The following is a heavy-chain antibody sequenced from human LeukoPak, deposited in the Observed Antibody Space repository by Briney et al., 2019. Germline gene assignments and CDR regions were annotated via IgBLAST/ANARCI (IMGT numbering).Heavy chain of an antibody. CDR2: ISGTGNNK. D-gene: IGHD1-26*01. V-gene: IGHV3-11*04. J-gene: IGHJ4*02. CDR1: GFTFSHYY. Sequence: GGSLRLSCVTSGFTFSHYYMTWIRQAPGKGLEWVSYISGTGNNKYYADSMKGRFTISRDNAMNSLYLQMNSLRAEDTAVYYCARDRGSFYSEYYFDYWGQGTLVTVPS. CDR3: ARDRGSFYSEYYFDY.